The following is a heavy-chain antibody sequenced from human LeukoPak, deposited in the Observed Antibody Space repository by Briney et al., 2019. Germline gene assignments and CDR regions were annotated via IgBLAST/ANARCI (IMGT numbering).Heavy chain of an antibody. J-gene: IGHJ4*02. CDR3: AREDGYNAPFDY. CDR1: GFTVSSYY. V-gene: IGHV3-53*01. Sequence: PGGSLRLSCAASGFTVSSYYVSWVRQAPGKGLEWVSVIYSGGVIYYADSVKGRFTISRDNSKNMLYLQMNSLRAEDTAVYYCAREDGYNAPFDYWGQGTLVTVSS. CDR2: IYSGGVI. D-gene: IGHD5-24*01.